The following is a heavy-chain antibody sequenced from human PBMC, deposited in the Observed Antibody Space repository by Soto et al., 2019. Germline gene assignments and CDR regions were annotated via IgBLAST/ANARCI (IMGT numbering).Heavy chain of an antibody. CDR2: INSDGSST. V-gene: IGHV3-74*01. J-gene: IGHJ6*02. CDR1: GFTFSSYL. D-gene: IGHD3-22*01. Sequence: AGGSLRLSCAASGFTFSSYLMHWVRQAPGKGLVWVSRINSDGSSTSYADSVKGRFTISRDNAKNTLYLQMNSLRAEDTAVYYCARVRRYYYDSGDYYYYGMDVWGQGTTVTVSS. CDR3: ARVRRYYYDSGDYYYYGMDV.